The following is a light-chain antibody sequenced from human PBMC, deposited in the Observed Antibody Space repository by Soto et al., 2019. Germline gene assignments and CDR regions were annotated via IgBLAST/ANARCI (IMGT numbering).Light chain of an antibody. CDR2: EVT. CDR3: SSYAGGTNVV. Sequence: HSVLTQPPSASGSPGQSVTISCTGTSSDVGGYNYVSWHQQHPGKAPKLMIYEVTKRPSGVPDRFSGSKSGNTASLTVSGLQAEDEADYYCSSYAGGTNVVFGGGTKLTVL. V-gene: IGLV2-8*01. J-gene: IGLJ2*01. CDR1: SSDVGGYNY.